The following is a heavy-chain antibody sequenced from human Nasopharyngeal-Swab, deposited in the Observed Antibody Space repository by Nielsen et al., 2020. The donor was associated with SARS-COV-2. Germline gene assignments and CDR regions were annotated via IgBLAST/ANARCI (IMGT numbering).Heavy chain of an antibody. Sequence: GESLKISCAASGFIFSESAMHWVRQASGKGLEWVGRIGDKAHNYATTYGASMKGRFTISRDDSTNTAFLQMNSLRAEDTAVYYCARDGLDYDFWSAYFMDVWGQGTTVTVSS. J-gene: IGHJ6*02. V-gene: IGHV3-73*01. CDR3: ARDGLDYDFWSAYFMDV. CDR2: IGDKAHNYAT. CDR1: GFIFSESA. D-gene: IGHD3-3*01.